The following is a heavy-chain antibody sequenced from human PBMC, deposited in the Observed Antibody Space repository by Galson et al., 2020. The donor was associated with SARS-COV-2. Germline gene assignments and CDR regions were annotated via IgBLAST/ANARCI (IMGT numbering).Heavy chain of an antibody. Sequence: SETLSLTCTVSGGSISSSSYYWGWIRQPPGKGLEWIGSIYYSGSNYYNPSLKSRVTISVDTSKNQFSLKLSSVTAADTAVYYCASPLGFGELLRYWGQGTLVTVSS. CDR1: GGSISSSSYY. J-gene: IGHJ4*02. CDR3: ASPLGFGELLRY. CDR2: IYYSGSN. V-gene: IGHV4-39*01. D-gene: IGHD3-10*01.